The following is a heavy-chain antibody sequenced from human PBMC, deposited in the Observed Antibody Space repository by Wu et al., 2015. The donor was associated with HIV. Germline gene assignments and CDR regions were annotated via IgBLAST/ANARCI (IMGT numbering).Heavy chain of an antibody. CDR3: ATFGLAADGIRFDY. D-gene: IGHD6-13*01. Sequence: QVQLVQSGAEVKKPGASVKVSCKASGNTFTGYYMHWVRQAPGHGLEWMGWINPNSGGTNYAQKFQGRVTMTRDTSISTVYMDLSRLRPDDTAVYFCATFGLAADGIRFDYWGQGTLVSVSS. V-gene: IGHV1-2*02. J-gene: IGHJ4*02. CDR1: GNTFTGYY. CDR2: INPNSGGT.